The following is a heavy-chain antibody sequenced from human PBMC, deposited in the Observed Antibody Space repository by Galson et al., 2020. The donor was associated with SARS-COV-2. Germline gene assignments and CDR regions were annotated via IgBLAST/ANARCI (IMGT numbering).Heavy chain of an antibody. CDR3: AREEDIVVVPAAMDYYYYGMDV. CDR1: GFTFSSYG. Sequence: QLGESLKISCAASGFTFSSYGMHWVRQAPGKGLEWVAVIWYDGSNKYYADSVKGRFTISRDNSKNTLYLQMNSLRAEDTAVYYCAREEDIVVVPAAMDYYYYGMDVWGQGTTVTVSS. D-gene: IGHD2-2*01. V-gene: IGHV3-33*01. J-gene: IGHJ6*02. CDR2: IWYDGSNK.